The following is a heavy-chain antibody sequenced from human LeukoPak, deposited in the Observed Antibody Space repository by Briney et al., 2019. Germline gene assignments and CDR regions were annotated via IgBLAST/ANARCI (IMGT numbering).Heavy chain of an antibody. J-gene: IGHJ6*02. Sequence: GGSLRLSCAASGFTFSSYSMNWVRQAPGKGLEWVSYISSSSSTIYYADSVKGRFTISRDNSKNTLYLQMNSLRAEDTALYYCAKEVANYYYYYGMDVWGQGTTVTVSS. CDR1: GFTFSSYS. V-gene: IGHV3-48*01. CDR3: AKEVANYYYYYGMDV. D-gene: IGHD5-12*01. CDR2: ISSSSSTI.